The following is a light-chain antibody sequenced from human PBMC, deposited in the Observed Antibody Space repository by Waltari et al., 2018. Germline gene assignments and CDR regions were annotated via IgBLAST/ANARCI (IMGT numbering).Light chain of an antibody. CDR2: DSS. J-gene: IGKJ4*01. Sequence: CRASQSIDNFLAWYQQKPGQAPRLLIHDSSNRATDIPARFSGSGSGTDFTLTISSLEPEDFAVYYCQQRSGWPPTFGGGTKVDI. V-gene: IGKV3-11*01. CDR3: QQRSGWPPT. CDR1: QSIDNF.